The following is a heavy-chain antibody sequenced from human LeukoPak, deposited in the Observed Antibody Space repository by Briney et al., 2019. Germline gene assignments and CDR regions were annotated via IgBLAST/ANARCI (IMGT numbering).Heavy chain of an antibody. Sequence: SETLSLTCAVYGGSFSGYYWSWIRQPPGKGLEWIGEINHSGSTNYNPSLKSRVTISVDTSKNQFSLKLSSVTAADTAVYYCARHRMRIVGAMAAFDIWSQGTMVTVSS. CDR3: ARHRMRIVGAMAAFDI. CDR1: GGSFSGYY. J-gene: IGHJ3*02. D-gene: IGHD1-26*01. CDR2: INHSGST. V-gene: IGHV4-34*01.